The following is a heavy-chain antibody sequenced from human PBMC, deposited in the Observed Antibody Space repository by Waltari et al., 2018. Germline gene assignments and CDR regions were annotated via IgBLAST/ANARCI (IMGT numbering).Heavy chain of an antibody. CDR1: GFTFDDYG. V-gene: IGHV3-20*04. CDR3: ARMPYYYDSSGPPGSDY. Sequence: EVQLVESGGGVVRPGGSLRLSCAASGFTFDDYGMSWVRQAPGKGLEWVSGINGNGGSTGYADSVKGRFTISRDNAKNSLYLQMNSLRAEDMALYYCARMPYYYDSSGPPGSDYWGQGTLVTVSS. D-gene: IGHD3-22*01. J-gene: IGHJ4*02. CDR2: INGNGGST.